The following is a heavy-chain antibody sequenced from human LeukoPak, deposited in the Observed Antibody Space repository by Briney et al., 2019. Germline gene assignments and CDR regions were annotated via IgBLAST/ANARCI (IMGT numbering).Heavy chain of an antibody. D-gene: IGHD5-18*01. CDR2: IKRKSDGGTT. V-gene: IGHV3-15*01. J-gene: IGHJ3*01. CDR1: GFTFSDVW. CDR3: TTEGSAYGYHAFGF. Sequence: GGSLRLSCAASGFTFSDVWMSWVRQAPGKGLEWVGRIKRKSDGGTTEYAPPVKGRFTISRDDSQNTLYLHMNGLRTEDTAVYSCTTEGSAYGYHAFGFWGQGTLVTVSP.